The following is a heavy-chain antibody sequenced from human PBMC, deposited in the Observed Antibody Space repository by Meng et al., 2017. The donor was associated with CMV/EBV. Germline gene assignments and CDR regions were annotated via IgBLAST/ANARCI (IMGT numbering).Heavy chain of an antibody. CDR2: IYPGDSDT. CDR1: GYSFTSYW. V-gene: IGHV5-51*01. Sequence: KVSCKGSGYSFTSYWIGWVRQMPGKGLEWMGIIYPGDSDTRYSPSFQGQVTISADKSISTAYLQWSSLKASDTAMYYCASRYDFWSGYYYYGMDVWGQGTTVTVSS. D-gene: IGHD3-3*01. J-gene: IGHJ6*02. CDR3: ASRYDFWSGYYYYGMDV.